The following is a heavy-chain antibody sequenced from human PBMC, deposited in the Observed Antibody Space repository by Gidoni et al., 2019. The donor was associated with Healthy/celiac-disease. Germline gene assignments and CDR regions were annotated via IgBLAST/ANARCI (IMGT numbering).Heavy chain of an antibody. J-gene: IGHJ4*02. CDR1: GGSISSGGYY. Sequence: QVQLQESGPGLVKPSQTLSLTCTVSGGSISSGGYYRSWIRQHPGKGLEWIGYIYYSESTYYNPSLKSRVTISVDTSKNQFSLKLSSVTAADTAVYYCARVLEDGYKYGGYFDYWGQGTLVTVSS. CDR2: IYYSEST. D-gene: IGHD5-12*01. V-gene: IGHV4-31*03. CDR3: ARVLEDGYKYGGYFDY.